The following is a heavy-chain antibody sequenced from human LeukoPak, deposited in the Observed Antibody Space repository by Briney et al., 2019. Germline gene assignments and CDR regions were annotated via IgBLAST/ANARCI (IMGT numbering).Heavy chain of an antibody. Sequence: KPSETLSLTCTVSVGSISSYYWSWIRQPPGKGLEWIGYIHYTGSTNYNPSLKSRVTISIDTSKNEFSLKLSSVTAADTAVYYCARGTCSHGVRYRYGEGFHYWGQGTLVTASS. J-gene: IGHJ4*02. CDR1: VGSISSYY. V-gene: IGHV4-59*01. CDR3: ARGTCSHGVRYRYGEGFHY. CDR2: IHYTGST. D-gene: IGHD2-8*01.